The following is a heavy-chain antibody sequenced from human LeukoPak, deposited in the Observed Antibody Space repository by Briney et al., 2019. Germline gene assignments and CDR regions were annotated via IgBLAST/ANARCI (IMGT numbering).Heavy chain of an antibody. CDR1: GFTFDDYA. CDR3: AKEQWLVRAIDY. Sequence: GGSLRLSCAASGFTFDDYAMSWVRQAPGKGLEWVSAISGSGGSTYYPDSVKGRFTISRDNSKNTLYLQMNSLRAEDTAVYYCAKEQWLVRAIDYWGQGTLVTVSS. V-gene: IGHV3-23*01. D-gene: IGHD6-19*01. CDR2: ISGSGGST. J-gene: IGHJ4*02.